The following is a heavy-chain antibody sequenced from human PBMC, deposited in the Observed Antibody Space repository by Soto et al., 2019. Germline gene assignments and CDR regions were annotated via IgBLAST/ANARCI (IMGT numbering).Heavy chain of an antibody. CDR2: VNQDGGGR. CDR1: GFTFSSSF. V-gene: IGHV3-7*03. J-gene: IGHJ4*02. D-gene: IGHD6-19*01. CDR3: ARYFRGSARYFFDF. Sequence: EVQLVESGGGLVQPGGSLRLSCVASGFTFSSSFMGWVRQAPGKGLEWVANVNQDGGGRYYVDSVKGRFSISRDNAKNSVYLHMNSFGGEDTAVSYCARYFRGSARYFFDFWGQGTLGAVS.